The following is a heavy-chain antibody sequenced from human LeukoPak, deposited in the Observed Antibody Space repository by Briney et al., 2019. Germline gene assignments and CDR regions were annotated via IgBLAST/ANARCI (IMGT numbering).Heavy chain of an antibody. CDR1: GFTFSDYY. D-gene: IGHD3-10*01. CDR2: ISSSGSTI. V-gene: IGHV3-11*01. J-gene: IGHJ3*02. Sequence: GGSLRLSCAASGFTFSDYYMSWIRQAPGKGLEWVSYISSSGSTIYYADSVKGRFTISRDSAKNSLYLQMNSLRAEDTAVYYCATSLWSDDAFDIWGQGTMVTVSS. CDR3: ATSLWSDDAFDI.